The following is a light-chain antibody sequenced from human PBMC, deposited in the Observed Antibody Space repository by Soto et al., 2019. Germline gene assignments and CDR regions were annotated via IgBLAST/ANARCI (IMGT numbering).Light chain of an antibody. J-gene: IGKJ1*01. V-gene: IGKV1-39*01. CDR2: ATS. CDR3: LHGDRPPWT. Sequence: DIQMTQSPSSLSASVGDRVTITCRASQSISKYLSWFQQKAGRAPKVLIYATSTLQSGVPSRFSGSGSGTDLTLTINSLQPEDFASYYCLHGDRPPWTFGQGTKVEIK. CDR1: QSISKY.